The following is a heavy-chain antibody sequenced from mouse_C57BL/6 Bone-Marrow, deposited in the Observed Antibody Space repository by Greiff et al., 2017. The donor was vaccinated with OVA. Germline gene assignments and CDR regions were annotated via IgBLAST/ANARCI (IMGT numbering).Heavy chain of an antibody. CDR2: IYPGDGDT. V-gene: IGHV1-82*01. CDR1: GYAFSSSW. J-gene: IGHJ1*03. Sequence: QVQLQQSGPELVKPGASVKISCKASGYAFSSSWMNWVKQRPGKGLEWIGRIYPGDGDTNYNGKFKGKATLTADKSSSTAYMQLSSLTSEDSAVYFCARGITTVVATDGYFDVWGTGTTVTVSS. D-gene: IGHD1-1*01. CDR3: ARGITTVVATDGYFDV.